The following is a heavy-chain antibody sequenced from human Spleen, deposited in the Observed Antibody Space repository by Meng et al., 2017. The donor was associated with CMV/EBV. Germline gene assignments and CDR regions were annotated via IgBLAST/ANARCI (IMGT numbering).Heavy chain of an antibody. D-gene: IGHD3-3*01. Sequence: SETLSLTCTVSGYSISSGYSWGCIRQSPGKGLEWIGSVYSSGNTYYSPSLRSRVTISVDRSKNQFSLRLSSVTAADTAMYYCASHDFWRGYYFDYWGQGMLVTVSS. CDR2: VYSSGNT. CDR3: ASHDFWRGYYFDY. V-gene: IGHV4-38-2*02. CDR1: GYSISSGYS. J-gene: IGHJ4*02.